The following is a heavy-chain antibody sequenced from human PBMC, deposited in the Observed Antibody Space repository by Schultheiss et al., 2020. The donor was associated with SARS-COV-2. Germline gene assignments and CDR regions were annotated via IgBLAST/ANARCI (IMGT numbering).Heavy chain of an antibody. J-gene: IGHJ4*02. CDR1: GGSISSYY. V-gene: IGHV4-59*08. CDR3: AALNGIPYYYDSSGSDY. Sequence: SQTLSLTCTVSGGSISSYYWSWIRQPAGKGLEWIGYIYYSGSTYYNPSLKSRVTISVDTSKNQFSLKLSSVTAADTAVYYCAALNGIPYYYDSSGSDYWGQGTLVTVSS. D-gene: IGHD3-22*01. CDR2: IYYSGST.